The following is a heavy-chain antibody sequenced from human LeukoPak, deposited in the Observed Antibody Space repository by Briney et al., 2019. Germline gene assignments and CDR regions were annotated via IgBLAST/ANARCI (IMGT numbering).Heavy chain of an antibody. CDR3: ARDSGPYSSSWYGY. CDR2: IYSGGST. Sequence: PGGSLRLSRAASGFTVSSNYMSWVRQAPGKGLEWVSVIYSGGSTYYADSVKGRFTISRDNSKNTLYLQMNSLRAEDTAVYYCARDSGPYSSSWYGYWGQGTLVTVSS. J-gene: IGHJ4*02. CDR1: GFTVSSNY. D-gene: IGHD6-13*01. V-gene: IGHV3-53*01.